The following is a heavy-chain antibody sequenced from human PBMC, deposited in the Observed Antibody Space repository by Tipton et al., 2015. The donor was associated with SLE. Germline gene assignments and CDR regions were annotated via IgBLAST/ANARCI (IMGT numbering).Heavy chain of an antibody. CDR3: ARAPGYDFWSGYYRGYWFDP. CDR2: INPSGGST. V-gene: IGHV1-46*01. J-gene: IGHJ5*02. CDR1: GYTFTSYY. D-gene: IGHD3-3*01. Sequence: QLVQSGAEVKKPGASVKVSCKASGYTFTSYYMHWVRQAPGQGLEWMGIINPSGGSTSYAQKFQGRVTMTRDTSTSTVYMELSSLRSEDTAVYYCARAPGYDFWSGYYRGYWFDPWGQGTLVTVSS.